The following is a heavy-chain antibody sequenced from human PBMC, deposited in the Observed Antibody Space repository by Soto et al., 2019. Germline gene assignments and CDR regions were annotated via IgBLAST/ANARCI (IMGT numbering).Heavy chain of an antibody. D-gene: IGHD3-10*01. CDR1: GFTFSSHG. V-gene: IGHV3-30*18. Sequence: QVQLVESGGGVVQPGGTLRLSCAASGFTFSSHGMQWVRQAPGKGLEWVAVIAYDGSLKYYVDSVKGRFTISRDNSKNTLYLQMNSIRAEDTAVYYCAKDLKVSGSHYGTLNYYYDLDVWGQGTTGSV. CDR2: IAYDGSLK. CDR3: AKDLKVSGSHYGTLNYYYDLDV. J-gene: IGHJ6*02.